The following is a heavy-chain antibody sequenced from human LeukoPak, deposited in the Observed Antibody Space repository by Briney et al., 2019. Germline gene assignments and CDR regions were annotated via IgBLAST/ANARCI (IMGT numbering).Heavy chain of an antibody. CDR3: ARPSSSWYNWFDP. CDR1: GYSISSGYY. V-gene: IGHV4-38-2*02. J-gene: IGHJ5*02. Sequence: PSETLSLTCTVSGYSISSGYYWGWIRQPPGKGLEWIGSIYHSGSTYYNPSLKSRVTISVDTSKNQFSLKLRSVTAADTAVYYCARPSSSWYNWFDPWGQGTLVTVSS. CDR2: IYHSGST. D-gene: IGHD6-13*01.